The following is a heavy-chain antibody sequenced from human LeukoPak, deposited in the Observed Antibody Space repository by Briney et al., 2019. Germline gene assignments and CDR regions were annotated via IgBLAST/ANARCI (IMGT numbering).Heavy chain of an antibody. V-gene: IGHV5-51*01. D-gene: IGHD5-18*01. Sequence: GGSLRLSCKGSGYDFTSYYIAWVRQMPGKGLEWMGVIYPGDSDTRYSPSFQGQVTISADKSISTAYLQWSSLRASDTAMYYCARGGYTYGYRYFDYWGQGTLVTVSS. J-gene: IGHJ4*02. CDR1: GYDFTSYY. CDR2: IYPGDSDT. CDR3: ARGGYTYGYRYFDY.